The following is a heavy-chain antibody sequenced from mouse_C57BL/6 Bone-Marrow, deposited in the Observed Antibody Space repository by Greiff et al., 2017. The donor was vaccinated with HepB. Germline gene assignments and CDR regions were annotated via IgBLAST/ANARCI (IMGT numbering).Heavy chain of an antibody. CDR2: IDPEDGDT. Sequence: VQLQQPGAELVKPGASVKLSCTASGFTFNDYYMHWVKQRPEQGLEWIGRIDPEDGDTNYAPKFKGKATLTVDTSSNTAYLQLSSLTSADTAVYYCARTDPFAYWGQGTLVTVSA. CDR1: GFTFNDYY. J-gene: IGHJ3*01. CDR3: ARTDPFAY. V-gene: IGHV14-2*01.